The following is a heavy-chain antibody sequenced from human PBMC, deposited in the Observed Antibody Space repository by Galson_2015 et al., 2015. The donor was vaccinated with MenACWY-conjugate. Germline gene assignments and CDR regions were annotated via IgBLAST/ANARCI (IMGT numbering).Heavy chain of an antibody. D-gene: IGHD1-26*01. CDR1: GFPFYSYW. V-gene: IGHV3-7*01. CDR2: IKSDGSEQ. CDR3: VRPIMTCGAGRSLDY. J-gene: IGHJ4*02. Sequence: SLRLSCAPSGFPFYSYWMTWVRQAPGKGLEWVANIKSDGSEQYYLDSVRGRFTISRDNAKNSLFLQINSLRPDDTAVYFCVRPIMTCGAGRSLDYGGQGTAGTVAA.